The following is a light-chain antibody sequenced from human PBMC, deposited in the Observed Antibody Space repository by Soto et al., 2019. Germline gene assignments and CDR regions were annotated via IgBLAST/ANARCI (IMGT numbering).Light chain of an antibody. CDR3: SSYAGSNTYVV. V-gene: IGLV2-8*01. CDR2: EVN. CDR1: SSDVGGYNY. J-gene: IGLJ2*01. Sequence: QSVLTQPPSASGSPGQSVTISCTGTSSDVGGYNYVSWYQQHPGKAPKLLISEVNKRPSGVPDRFSGSKSGNTASLTVSGLQAEDEADYYCSSYAGSNTYVVFGGGTKPTVL.